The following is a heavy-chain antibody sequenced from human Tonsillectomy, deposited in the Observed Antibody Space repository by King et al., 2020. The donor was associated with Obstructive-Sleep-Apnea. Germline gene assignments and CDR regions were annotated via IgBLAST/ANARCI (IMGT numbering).Heavy chain of an antibody. CDR2: ISYSGST. D-gene: IGHD5-18*01. CDR3: ARSDRDIAMGLFDY. Sequence: QLQESGPGLVKPSETLSLTCTVSGGSISSSSYWGWIRQPPGKGLEWIGHISYSGSTYYNPSLKSRVTISVETSKNQFSLELNSVTAADTAVYYCARSDRDIAMGLFDYWGQGTLVTVSS. J-gene: IGHJ4*02. V-gene: IGHV4-39*07. CDR1: GGSISSSSY.